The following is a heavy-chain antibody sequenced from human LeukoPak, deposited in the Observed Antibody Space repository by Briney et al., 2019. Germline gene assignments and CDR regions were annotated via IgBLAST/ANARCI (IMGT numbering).Heavy chain of an antibody. V-gene: IGHV1-69*05. D-gene: IGHD6-6*01. CDR3: ARGGSSSGYFDY. CDR1: GGTFSSYA. Sequence: KISCKASGGTFSSYAISWVRQAPGQGLEWMGGTIPIFGTANYAQKFQGRVTITTDESTSTAYMELSSLRSEDTAVYYCARGGSSSGYFDYWGQGTLVTVSS. CDR2: TIPIFGTA. J-gene: IGHJ4*02.